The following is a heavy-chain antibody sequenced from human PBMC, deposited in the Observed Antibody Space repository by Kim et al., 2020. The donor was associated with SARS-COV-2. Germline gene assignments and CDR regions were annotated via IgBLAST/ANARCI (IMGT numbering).Heavy chain of an antibody. CDR1: GYTFTDYY. V-gene: IGHV1-2*06. Sequence: ASVKVSCKASGYTFTDYYMNWVRQAPGQGLEWVGRINPNSGGTNYPQKFQGRVTMTRDTSISTAYMELSRLRSDDTAVYYCAREMSSAWYSFDFRGQGTLVTVSS. J-gene: IGHJ4*02. CDR2: INPNSGGT. D-gene: IGHD6-19*01. CDR3: AREMSSAWYSFDF.